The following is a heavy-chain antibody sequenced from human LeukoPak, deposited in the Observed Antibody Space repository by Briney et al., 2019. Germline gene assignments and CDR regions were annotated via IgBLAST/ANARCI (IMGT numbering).Heavy chain of an antibody. CDR1: GDSVSSNSAA. Sequence: SQTLSLTCAISGDSVSSNSAAWNWIRQSPSRGLEWLGRTYYRSKWYNDYTVSVKSRITINPDTSKNQFSLQLNSVTPEDTAVYYCARDPGLTMVRGVISQWFDPWGQGTLVTVSS. D-gene: IGHD3-10*01. V-gene: IGHV6-1*01. J-gene: IGHJ5*02. CDR2: TYYRSKWYN. CDR3: ARDPGLTMVRGVISQWFDP.